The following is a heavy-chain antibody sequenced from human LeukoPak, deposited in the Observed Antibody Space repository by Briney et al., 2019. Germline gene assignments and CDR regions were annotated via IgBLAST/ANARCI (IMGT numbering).Heavy chain of an antibody. CDR1: GGSISSGSYY. V-gene: IGHV4-61*02. Sequence: SETLSLTCTVSGGSISSGSYYWSWIRQPAGKGLEWIGRIYTSGSTNYNPSLKSRVTISVDTSKNQFSLKLSSVTAADTAVYYCARLQVRVWGGYGRDLDVWGKGTTVTISS. CDR2: IYTSGST. CDR3: ARLQVRVWGGYGRDLDV. D-gene: IGHD3-16*01. J-gene: IGHJ6*04.